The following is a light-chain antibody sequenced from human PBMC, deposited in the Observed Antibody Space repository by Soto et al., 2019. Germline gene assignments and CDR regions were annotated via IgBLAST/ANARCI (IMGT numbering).Light chain of an antibody. Sequence: QSALTQPPSASGSPGQSVTISCTGTSSDVGDYNYVSWYQQHPGKPPKLMIYEVSKRPSGVPDRFSGSKSGNTASLTVSGLQAEDEADYYCNSYADDNIFVFGTGTKLTVL. J-gene: IGLJ1*01. CDR1: SSDVGDYNY. CDR3: NSYADDNIFV. CDR2: EVS. V-gene: IGLV2-8*01.